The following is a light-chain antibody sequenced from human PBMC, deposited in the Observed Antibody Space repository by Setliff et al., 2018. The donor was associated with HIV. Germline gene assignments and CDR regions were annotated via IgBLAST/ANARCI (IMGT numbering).Light chain of an antibody. Sequence: QSALAQPPSVSGAPGQRVTISCTGSSSNIGAGYDVHWYQQLPGTAPKLLIYGNSNRPSGVPDRFSGSKSGTSASLAITGLQAEDEADYYCQSYDSSLGLVFGTGTKVTV. V-gene: IGLV1-40*01. CDR2: GNS. CDR1: SSNIGAGYD. J-gene: IGLJ1*01. CDR3: QSYDSSLGLV.